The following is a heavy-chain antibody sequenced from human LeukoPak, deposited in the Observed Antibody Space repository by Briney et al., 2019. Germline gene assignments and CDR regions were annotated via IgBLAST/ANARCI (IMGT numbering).Heavy chain of an antibody. Sequence: ASVKVSCKASGYTFSGYYMHWVRQAPGQGLEWMGWINPNTGRTNYAQNFQGRVTMTSDTSISTAYMELNSLRSDDTAVYYCARDVAYCSSTSCSGPRYYFDYWGQGTLVTVSS. CDR3: ARDVAYCSSTSCSGPRYYFDY. V-gene: IGHV1-2*02. CDR2: INPNTGRT. J-gene: IGHJ4*02. CDR1: GYTFSGYY. D-gene: IGHD2-2*01.